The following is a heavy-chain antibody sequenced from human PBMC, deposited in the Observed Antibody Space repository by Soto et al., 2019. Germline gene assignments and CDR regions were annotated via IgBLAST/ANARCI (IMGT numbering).Heavy chain of an antibody. V-gene: IGHV2-5*02. D-gene: IGHD4-17*01. Sequence: ESGPTLVNPTQTLTLTCTFSGFSLSTSGVGVGWIRQPPGKALEWLALIYWDDDKRYSPSLKSRLTITKDTSKNQVVLTMTNMDPVDTATYYCAHSVLPDYGDYPNYYFDYWGQGTLVTVSS. CDR2: IYWDDDK. CDR3: AHSVLPDYGDYPNYYFDY. J-gene: IGHJ4*02. CDR1: GFSLSTSGVG.